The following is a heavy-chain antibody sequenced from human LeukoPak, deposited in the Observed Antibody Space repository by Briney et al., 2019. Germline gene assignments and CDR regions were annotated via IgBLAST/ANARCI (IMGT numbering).Heavy chain of an antibody. D-gene: IGHD1-26*01. CDR3: AKDRGPYIGIDNNSLHP. Sequence: GGSLRLSCAASGFTFNIYGMNWVRQAPGKGLEWVSGISGSGVSTDYADSVKGRFTTSRDNSKNMVYLQMNTLRAEDTATYYCAKDRGPYIGIDNNSLHPWGQGTLVTVSS. CDR1: GFTFNIYG. J-gene: IGHJ5*02. V-gene: IGHV3-23*01. CDR2: ISGSGVST.